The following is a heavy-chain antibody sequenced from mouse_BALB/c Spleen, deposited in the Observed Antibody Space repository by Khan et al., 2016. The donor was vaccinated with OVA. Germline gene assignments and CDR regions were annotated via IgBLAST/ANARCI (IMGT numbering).Heavy chain of an antibody. Sequence: VQLKESGPELEKPGASLKISCKASGYSFTGYNMNWVKQSNGKSLEWIGNIDPYYGGISYNQKFKGKATLTVDKSSSTAYMQLKSLTSEDSAVYYCARSTWYFDVWGAGTTVTVSS. CDR1: GYSFTGYN. CDR2: IDPYYGGI. J-gene: IGHJ1*01. V-gene: IGHV1-39*01. CDR3: ARSTWYFDV.